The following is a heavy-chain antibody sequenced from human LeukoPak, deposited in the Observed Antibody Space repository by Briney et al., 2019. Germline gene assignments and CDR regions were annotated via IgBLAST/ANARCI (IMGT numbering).Heavy chain of an antibody. V-gene: IGHV4-59*01. CDR3: ARGGYYGSGNDFRFDP. D-gene: IGHD3-10*01. J-gene: IGHJ5*02. CDR2: IYYSGST. Sequence: NSSETLSLTCTVSGGSISSYYWSWIRQPPGKGLEWIGYIYYSGSTNYKPSLKSRVTISVDTSRNQFSLKLRSVNAADTAVYYCARGGYYGSGNDFRFDPWGQGTLVTVSS. CDR1: GGSISSYY.